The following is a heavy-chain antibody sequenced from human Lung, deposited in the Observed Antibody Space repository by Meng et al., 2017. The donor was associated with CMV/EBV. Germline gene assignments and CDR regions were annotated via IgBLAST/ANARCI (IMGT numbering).Heavy chain of an antibody. D-gene: IGHD4/OR15-4a*01. CDR3: ARDERVCYGAHAAFDV. CDR2: IRHSGSTI. V-gene: IGHV3-11*04. CDR1: GFTFGDYD. J-gene: IGHJ3*01. Sequence: SCAASGFTFGDYDMSWIRQAPGKGLEWVSFIRHSGSTIYYEDSVKGRFTISRDNSKNTLYLQMNSLRAEETAVYYCARDERVCYGAHAAFDVWVQGTXVTVSS.